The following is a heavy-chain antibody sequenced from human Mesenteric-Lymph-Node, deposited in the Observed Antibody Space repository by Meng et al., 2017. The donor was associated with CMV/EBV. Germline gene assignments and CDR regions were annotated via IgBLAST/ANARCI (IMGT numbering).Heavy chain of an antibody. J-gene: IGHJ4*02. CDR1: GYTFTGYY. Sequence: SCKASGYTFTGYYMHWVRQAPGQGLEWMGRINPNSGGTDYAQKFQGRVTMTRDTSISTAYMELSRLRSDDTALYYCARRNYDSGSLDYWGQGTLVTVSS. CDR3: ARRNYDSGSLDY. CDR2: INPNSGGT. V-gene: IGHV1-2*06. D-gene: IGHD3-10*01.